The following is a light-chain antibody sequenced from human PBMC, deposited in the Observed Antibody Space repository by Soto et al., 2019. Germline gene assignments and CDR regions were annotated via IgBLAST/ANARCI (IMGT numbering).Light chain of an antibody. V-gene: IGKV4-1*01. CDR1: QSLLYRSNNENY. Sequence: DIALTQSPDSLAVSLGERATMNCKSSQSLLYRSNNENYLAWYQQKPGQPPNLLIYWASTRESGVPDRFYGSGSGTDFTLTISSLQADDVAVYYCQQSYSTPYTFGQGTRLEIK. J-gene: IGKJ2*01. CDR3: QQSYSTPYT. CDR2: WAS.